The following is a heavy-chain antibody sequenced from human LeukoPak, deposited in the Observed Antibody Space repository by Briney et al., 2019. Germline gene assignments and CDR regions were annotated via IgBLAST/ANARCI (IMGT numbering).Heavy chain of an antibody. J-gene: IGHJ4*02. V-gene: IGHV3-66*02. CDR1: GFTVSSNY. CDR3: SSYDSTGYYLPVY. D-gene: IGHD3-22*01. Sequence: GGSLRLSCAASGFTVSSNYMSWVRQAPGKGLEWVSVIYSGGSTYYADSVKGRFTISRDNSKNTLYLQMNSLRAEDTAVYYCSSYDSTGYYLPVYWGQGTLVTVSS. CDR2: IYSGGST.